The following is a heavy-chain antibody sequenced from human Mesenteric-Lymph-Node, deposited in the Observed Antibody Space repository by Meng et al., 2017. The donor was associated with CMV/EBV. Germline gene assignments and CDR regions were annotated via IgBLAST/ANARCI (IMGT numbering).Heavy chain of an antibody. V-gene: IGHV4-34*01. CDR2: INHSGST. Sequence: QVQLQQWGAGLLKPSETLSLTCAVYVWSFSAYYWSWIRQPPGKGLEWIGEINHSGSTNYNPSLKSRITISVDTSKNQFSLKLTSVTAADTAVYFCASLAPLNNTKDKIPSGYWGQGTLVTVSS. J-gene: IGHJ4*02. CDR3: ASLAPLNNTKDKIPSGY. D-gene: IGHD1-14*01. CDR1: VWSFSAYY.